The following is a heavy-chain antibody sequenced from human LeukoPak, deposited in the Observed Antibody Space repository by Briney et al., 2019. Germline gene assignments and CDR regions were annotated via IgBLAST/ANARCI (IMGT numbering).Heavy chain of an antibody. Sequence: GGSLRLSCTASGLTFSTYWMHWVRQAPGKGPVWVAHIKSDGSGTTYADSVKGRFTISRDNAKNALYLQMNSLRAEGTAVYYCSSGSYHNDYWGQGTLVTVSS. CDR3: SSGSYHNDY. CDR2: IKSDGSGT. CDR1: GLTFSTYW. V-gene: IGHV3-74*01. J-gene: IGHJ4*02. D-gene: IGHD3-10*01.